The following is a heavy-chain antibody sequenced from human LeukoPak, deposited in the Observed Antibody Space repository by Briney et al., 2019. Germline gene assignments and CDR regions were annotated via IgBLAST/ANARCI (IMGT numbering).Heavy chain of an antibody. CDR3: ARGGSRLLTSYIFDY. CDR1: GSTFSRYW. CDR2: IKQDGSEK. D-gene: IGHD3-16*01. J-gene: IGHJ4*02. V-gene: IGHV3-7*01. Sequence: GGSLRLSCAASGSTFSRYWVSWVRQAPGKGLEWVANIKQDGSEKYYADSVKGRFTISRDNAKNSLYVQVSSLRAEDTAVYYCARGGSRLLTSYIFDYWGQGTLVTVSS.